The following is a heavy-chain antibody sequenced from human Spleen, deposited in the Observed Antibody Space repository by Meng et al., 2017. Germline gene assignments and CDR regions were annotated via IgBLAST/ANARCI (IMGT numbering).Heavy chain of an antibody. Sequence: QVQLQESGPPLVRPSQTLSLTCTVSGASISSAVFWIWILQPPGKDLEWIGYIYNSGTTYYKSSLKSRVSITGDTSKNQFSLKVNSVTAADTAVYFCVRGPYSKSLVFDYWGQGVLVTVSS. V-gene: IGHV4-30-4*01. J-gene: IGHJ4*02. D-gene: IGHD4-11*01. CDR1: GASISSAVF. CDR2: IYNSGTT. CDR3: VRGPYSKSLVFDY.